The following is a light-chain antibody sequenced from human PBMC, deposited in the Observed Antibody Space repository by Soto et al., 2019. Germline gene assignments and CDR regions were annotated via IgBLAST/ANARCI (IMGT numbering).Light chain of an antibody. CDR2: AAS. V-gene: IGKV1-27*01. J-gene: IGKJ1*01. CDR1: QDISNY. CDR3: QHYNSYSEA. Sequence: DIQMTQSPSSLSASVGDRVTITCRASQDISNYLAWYQQKPGKVPKLLIYAASTLQSGVPSRFSGSGSGTEFTLTISSLQPEDVATYYCQHYNSYSEAFGQGTKVELK.